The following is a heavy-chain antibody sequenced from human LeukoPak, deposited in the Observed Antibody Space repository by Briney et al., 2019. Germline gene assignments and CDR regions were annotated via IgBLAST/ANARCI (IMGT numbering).Heavy chain of an antibody. J-gene: IGHJ4*02. CDR3: ARTVGYCSSTSCYPFDY. D-gene: IGHD2-2*01. CDR2: ISSSGSTI. V-gene: IGHV3-11*01. Sequence: GGSLRLSCAASGFTFSDYYMSWIRQAPGKGLERVSYISSSGSTIYYADSVKGRFTISRDNAKNSLYLQMNSLRAEDTAVYYCARTVGYCSSTSCYPFDYWGQGTLVTVSS. CDR1: GFTFSDYY.